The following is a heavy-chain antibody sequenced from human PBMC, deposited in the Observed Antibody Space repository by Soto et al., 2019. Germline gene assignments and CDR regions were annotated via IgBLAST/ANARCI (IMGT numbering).Heavy chain of an antibody. CDR3: ARGTTIFGVGVDAFDI. V-gene: IGHV3-23*01. D-gene: IGHD3-3*01. CDR2: ISGSGDFT. J-gene: IGHJ3*02. CDR1: GFTLSSYA. Sequence: EVQMLESGGGLVQPGGSLRLSCAASGFTLSSYALSWVRQAPGKGLEWVSGISGSGDFTFDADSVRGRFTISRDNSMNTLYLQMNSLRVEDTAVYYCARGTTIFGVGVDAFDIWGQGTMATVSS.